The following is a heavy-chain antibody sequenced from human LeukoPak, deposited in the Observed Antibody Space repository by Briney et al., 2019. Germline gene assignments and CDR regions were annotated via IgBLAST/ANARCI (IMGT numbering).Heavy chain of an antibody. Sequence: GGSLRLSCAASGFTFSNAWMSWVRQAPGKGLEWVGRIKSKTDGGTTDYAAPVKGRFTISRDDSKNTLYLQMNSLKTEDTAVYCCTTGNVEMATSFDYWGQGTLVTVSS. CDR3: TTGNVEMATSFDY. CDR1: GFTFSNAW. CDR2: IKSKTDGGTT. J-gene: IGHJ4*02. D-gene: IGHD5-24*01. V-gene: IGHV3-15*01.